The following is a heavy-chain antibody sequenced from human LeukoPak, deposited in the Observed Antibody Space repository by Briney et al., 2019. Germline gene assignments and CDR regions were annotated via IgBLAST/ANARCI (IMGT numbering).Heavy chain of an antibody. CDR2: VSHDGSAK. J-gene: IGHJ4*02. CDR3: AKAELVGAAGAVGY. Sequence: GGSLRLSCAASGFAFSSYALHWVRQAPGKGLEWVALVSHDGSAKYYADSVKGRFTISRDNSKNTLYLQMNSLRAEDTAVYYCAKAELVGAAGAVGYWGQGTLVTVSS. V-gene: IGHV3-30-3*01. CDR1: GFAFSSYA. D-gene: IGHD2-15*01.